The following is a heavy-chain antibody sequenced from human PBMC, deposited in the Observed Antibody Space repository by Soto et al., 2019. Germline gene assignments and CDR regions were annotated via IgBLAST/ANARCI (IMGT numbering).Heavy chain of an antibody. D-gene: IGHD6-6*01. V-gene: IGHV3-30-3*01. CDR3: ARDSPLFYSSSFGMDV. Sequence: LRLSCAASGFTFSSYAMHWVRQAPGKGLEWVAVISYDGSNKYYADSVKGRFTISRDNSKNTLYLQMNSLRAEDTAVYYCARDSPLFYSSSFGMDVWGQGTTVTAP. J-gene: IGHJ6*02. CDR2: ISYDGSNK. CDR1: GFTFSSYA.